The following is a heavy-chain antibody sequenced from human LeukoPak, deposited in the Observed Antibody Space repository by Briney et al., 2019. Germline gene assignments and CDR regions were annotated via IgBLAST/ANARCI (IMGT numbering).Heavy chain of an antibody. CDR2: ISAYNGNT. CDR1: GYTFTSYG. V-gene: IGHV1-18*01. J-gene: IGHJ3*02. CDR3: ARNAIVVVVAAIVGAFDI. D-gene: IGHD2-15*01. Sequence: GASVKVSCKASGYTFTSYGISWVRQAPGQGLEWMGWISAYNGNTNYAQKLQGRVTMTTDTSMSTAYMELRSLRSDDTAVYYCARNAIVVVVAAIVGAFDIWGQGTMVTVSS.